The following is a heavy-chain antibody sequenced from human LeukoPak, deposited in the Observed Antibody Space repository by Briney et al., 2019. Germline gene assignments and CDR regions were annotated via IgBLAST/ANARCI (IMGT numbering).Heavy chain of an antibody. V-gene: IGHV3-11*06. CDR2: ISSSSSYT. CDR1: GFTFSDYY. Sequence: GGSLRLSCAASGFTFSDYYMSWIRQAPGKGLEWVSYISSSSSYTNYADSVKGRFTISRDNAKNSLYLQMNSLRAEDTAVYYCAKEGYDFWSGYYMGYYYCGMDVWGQGTTVTVSS. D-gene: IGHD3-3*01. J-gene: IGHJ6*02. CDR3: AKEGYDFWSGYYMGYYYCGMDV.